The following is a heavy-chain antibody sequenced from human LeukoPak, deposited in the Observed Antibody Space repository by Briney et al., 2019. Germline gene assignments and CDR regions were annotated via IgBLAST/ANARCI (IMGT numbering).Heavy chain of an antibody. J-gene: IGHJ6*03. CDR2: ISGSGGST. V-gene: IGHV3-23*01. CDR1: GFTFSSYA. Sequence: PGGSLRLSCAASGFTFSSYAMSWVRQAPGKGLEWVSAISGSGGSTYYADSVKGRFTISRDNSKNTLYLQMNSLRAEDTAVYYCARDHGSITIFGVPRPHHYMDVWGKGTTVTVSS. CDR3: ARDHGSITIFGVPRPHHYMDV. D-gene: IGHD3-3*01.